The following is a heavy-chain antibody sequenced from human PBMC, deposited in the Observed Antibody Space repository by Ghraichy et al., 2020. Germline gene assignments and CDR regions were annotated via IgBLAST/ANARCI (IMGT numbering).Heavy chain of an antibody. J-gene: IGHJ4*02. Sequence: GGSLRLSCVASGFTFSSYGMHWVRQAPGKGLDWVAVISYDGNYEYYADSVKGRFTISRDNSKMTLYLQMNSLRADDTAVYYCAKALDGDYMSLRYWGQGTLVTVSS. CDR2: ISYDGNYE. D-gene: IGHD4-17*01. CDR1: GFTFSSYG. CDR3: AKALDGDYMSLRY. V-gene: IGHV3-30*18.